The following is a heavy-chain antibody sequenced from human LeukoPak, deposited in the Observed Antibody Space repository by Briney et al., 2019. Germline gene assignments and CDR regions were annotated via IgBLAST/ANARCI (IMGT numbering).Heavy chain of an antibody. D-gene: IGHD3-22*01. Sequence: SETLSLTCTVSGGSISSGDYYWSWIRQPPGKGLEWIAYMYYSGSTYYNPSLKSRVTMSADTSKNQLSLKLSSVTAADTAVYYCARLYYYDSRIDPWGQGILATVSS. CDR1: GGSISSGDYY. V-gene: IGHV4-30-4*01. CDR2: MYYSGST. J-gene: IGHJ5*02. CDR3: ARLYYYDSRIDP.